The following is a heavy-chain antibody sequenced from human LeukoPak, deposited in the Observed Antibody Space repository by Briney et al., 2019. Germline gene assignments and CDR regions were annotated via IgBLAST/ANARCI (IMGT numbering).Heavy chain of an antibody. J-gene: IGHJ3*02. Sequence: GGSLRLSCAASGFTFNSYAMQWVRQAPGKGLEYVSGISNDGDSTYYATSVKGRFIISRDNSKNTLYLQMNSLRAEDTAVYYCAKGEGGMGLDDAFDIWGQGTMVTVSS. D-gene: IGHD1-1*01. V-gene: IGHV3-64*01. CDR2: ISNDGDST. CDR3: AKGEGGMGLDDAFDI. CDR1: GFTFNSYA.